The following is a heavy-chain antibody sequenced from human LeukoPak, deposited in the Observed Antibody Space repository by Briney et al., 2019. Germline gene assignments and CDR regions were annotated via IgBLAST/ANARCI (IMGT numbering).Heavy chain of an antibody. J-gene: IGHJ4*02. V-gene: IGHV1-46*03. CDR3: AREIAVAAAESTDY. CDR1: GYTFTSYY. D-gene: IGHD6-19*01. CDR2: INPSGGST. Sequence: GASVTVSCKSSGYTFTSYYMHWVRQAPGQGPEWMGIINPSGGSTSYAQKFQGRVTMTRDTSTSTVYMELSSLRSEDTAVYYCAREIAVAAAESTDYWGQGTLVTVSS.